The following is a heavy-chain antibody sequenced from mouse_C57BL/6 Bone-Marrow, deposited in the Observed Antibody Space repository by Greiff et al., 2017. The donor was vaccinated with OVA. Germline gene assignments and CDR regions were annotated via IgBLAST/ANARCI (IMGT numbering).Heavy chain of an antibody. CDR2: IDPSDSYT. V-gene: IGHV1-69*01. Sequence: QVQLQQPGAELVMPGASVKLSCKASGYTFTSYWMHWVKQTPGQGLEWIGDIDPSDSYTNYNQKFKGKFTFTVDKSSSTAYMQLSSLTSEDSAVYYCARSGYYYGIDYWGRGTTLTVSA. J-gene: IGHJ2*01. D-gene: IGHD1-1*01. CDR1: GYTFTSYW. CDR3: ARSGYYYGIDY.